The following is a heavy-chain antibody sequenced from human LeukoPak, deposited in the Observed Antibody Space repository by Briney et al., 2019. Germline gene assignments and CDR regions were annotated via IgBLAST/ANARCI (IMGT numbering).Heavy chain of an antibody. V-gene: IGHV3-9*01. J-gene: IGHJ4*02. CDR2: ISWNSGYI. CDR1: GFTFDDYA. CDR3: AKVRGTYSSGFFFDS. D-gene: IGHD6-19*01. Sequence: GRSLRLSCAASGFTFDDYAMHWVRQPPGKGLEWLSIISWNSGYIGYADSAKGRFTVSRDNAENSVYLQMNSLRPEDTAFYFCAKVRGTYSSGFFFDSWGQGTLVTVSS.